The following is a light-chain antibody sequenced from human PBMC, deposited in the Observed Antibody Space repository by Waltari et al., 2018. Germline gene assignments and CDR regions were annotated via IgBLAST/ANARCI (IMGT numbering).Light chain of an antibody. Sequence: DIVMTQSPLSLTVTPGVPASISCRSSQSLLHSNGYNDLDWYLQKPGQSPQLLIYLGSNRASGVPDRFSGSGSGTDFTLKISRVEAEDVGVYYCMQALQTPRTFGQGTKLEIK. CDR2: LGS. V-gene: IGKV2-28*01. CDR1: QSLLHSNGYND. J-gene: IGKJ2*01. CDR3: MQALQTPRT.